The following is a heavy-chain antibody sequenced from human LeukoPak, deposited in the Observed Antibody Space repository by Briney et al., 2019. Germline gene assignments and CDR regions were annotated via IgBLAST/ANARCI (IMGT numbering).Heavy chain of an antibody. J-gene: IGHJ6*02. Sequence: KPSETLSLTCTVSGGSISSSSYYWGWIRQPPGKGLEWIGSIYYSGSTYYNPSLKSRVTISVDTSKNQFSLKLSSVTAADTAGYYWAGHGGGAFGVVNYDFWSGNYYYYGMDVWGQGTTVTVSS. V-gene: IGHV4-39*01. CDR1: GGSISSSSYY. CDR3: AGHGGGAFGVVNYDFWSGNYYYYGMDV. CDR2: IYYSGST. D-gene: IGHD3-3*01.